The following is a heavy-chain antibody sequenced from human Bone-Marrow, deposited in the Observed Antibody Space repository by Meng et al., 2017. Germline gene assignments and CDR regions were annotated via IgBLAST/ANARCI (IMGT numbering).Heavy chain of an antibody. CDR2: IYSGGST. CDR3: ARGHRLLWFAVSGTGDGDAFDI. J-gene: IGHJ3*02. D-gene: IGHD3-10*01. CDR1: GFTVSSNY. Sequence: GESLKISCAASGFTVSSNYMSWVRQAPGKGLEWVSVIYSGGSTYYADSVKGRFTISRHNSKNTLYLQMNSLRAEDTAVYYCARGHRLLWFAVSGTGDGDAFDIWGQGTMVTVSS. V-gene: IGHV3-53*04.